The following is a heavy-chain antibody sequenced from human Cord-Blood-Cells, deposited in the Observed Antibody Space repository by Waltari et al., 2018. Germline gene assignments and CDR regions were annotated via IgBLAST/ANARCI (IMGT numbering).Heavy chain of an antibody. CDR3: ARGSYSSSSWYFDL. V-gene: IGHV1-3*01. CDR2: INAGNGNT. CDR1: GHTFTSYA. Sequence: QVQLVQSGPAVKKPGASVKVSCQASGHTFTSYAMHCVRTAPGQRLEWMGWINAGNGNTKYSQKCQGRVTITRDTSASTAYMELSSLRSEDTAVYYCARGSYSSSSWYFDLWGRGTLVTVSS. J-gene: IGHJ2*01. D-gene: IGHD6-6*01.